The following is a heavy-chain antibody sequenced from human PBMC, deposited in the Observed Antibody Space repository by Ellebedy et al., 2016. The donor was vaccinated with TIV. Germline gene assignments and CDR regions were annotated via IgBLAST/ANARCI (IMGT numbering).Heavy chain of an antibody. CDR3: VRDIFTAPGYGMDV. CDR1: GFNLRSFW. J-gene: IGHJ6*02. D-gene: IGHD1-14*01. CDR2: VTEDGNEQ. V-gene: IGHV3-7*03. Sequence: GESLKISCATSGFNLRSFWMSWVRQAPGKGLEWVANVTEDGNEQYYVDSVKGRFTISRDNAKNSLYLQMNSLRAEDTAVYYCVRDIFTAPGYGMDVWGQGTTVTVAS.